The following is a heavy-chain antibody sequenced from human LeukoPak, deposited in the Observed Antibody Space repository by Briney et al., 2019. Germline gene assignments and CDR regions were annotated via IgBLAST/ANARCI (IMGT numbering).Heavy chain of an antibody. Sequence: GASVKVSCKASGYTFTSYPMNWVRQAPGQGLEWIGWINPNSGGTNYAQKFQGRVTMTRDTSISTAYMELSRLRSDDTAVYYCARGVGGSYEWDYWGQGTLVTVSS. CDR3: ARGVGGSYEWDY. CDR1: GYTFTSYP. V-gene: IGHV1-2*02. CDR2: INPNSGGT. J-gene: IGHJ4*02. D-gene: IGHD1-26*01.